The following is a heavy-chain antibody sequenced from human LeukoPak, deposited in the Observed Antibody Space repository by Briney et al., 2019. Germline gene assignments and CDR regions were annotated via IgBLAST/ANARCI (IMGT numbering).Heavy chain of an antibody. V-gene: IGHV4-59*01. J-gene: IGHJ4*02. CDR3: ASGFGSSGYYYFDY. CDR1: GGSISSYY. CDR2: IYYSGST. D-gene: IGHD3-22*01. Sequence: SETLSLACTVSGGSISSYYWSWIRQPPGKGLEWIGYIYYSGSTNYNPSLKSRVTISVDTSKNQFSLKLSSVTAADTAVYYCASGFGSSGYYYFDYWGQGTLVTVSS.